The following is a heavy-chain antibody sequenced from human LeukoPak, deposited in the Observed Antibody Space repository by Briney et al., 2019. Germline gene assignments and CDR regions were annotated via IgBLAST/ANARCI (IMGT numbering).Heavy chain of an antibody. CDR1: GFTFSSYG. Sequence: GGSLRLSCAASGFTFSSYGMHWVRQAPGKGLEWVALIPYDGSNKYYADSVKGRFTVSRDNSKNTLYLQMNSLRAEDTALYYCVRGYDFWSGYHNRFDPWGQGTLVTVSS. V-gene: IGHV3-30*12. D-gene: IGHD3-3*01. CDR3: VRGYDFWSGYHNRFDP. J-gene: IGHJ5*02. CDR2: IPYDGSNK.